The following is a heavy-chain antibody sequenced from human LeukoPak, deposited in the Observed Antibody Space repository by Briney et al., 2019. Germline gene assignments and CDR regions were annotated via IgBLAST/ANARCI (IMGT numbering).Heavy chain of an antibody. CDR1: GGSISSYY. CDR2: IYHSGST. V-gene: IGHV4-59*12. J-gene: IGHJ3*02. CDR3: ARAHYDSSGYGAFDI. Sequence: SETLSLTCTVSGGSISSYYWSWIRQPPGKGLEWIGYIYHSGSTYYNPSLKSRVTISVDRSKNQFSLKLSSVTAADTAVYYCARAHYDSSGYGAFDIWGQGTMVTVSS. D-gene: IGHD3-22*01.